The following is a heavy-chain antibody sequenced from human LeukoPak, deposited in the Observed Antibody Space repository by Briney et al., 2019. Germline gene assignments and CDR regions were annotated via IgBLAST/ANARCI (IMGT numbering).Heavy chain of an antibody. CDR1: GYTFTGYY. CDR3: ARGDSSSCYYFDY. J-gene: IGHJ4*02. V-gene: IGHV1-2*02. D-gene: IGHD6-13*01. CDR2: INPNNDDT. Sequence: APVKMACRASGYTFTGYYMHWVRQAPGQGLEWMGWINPNNDDTNYAQKFQGRVTMTRDTSINTAYMELSSLRSDDTAMYYCARGDSSSCYYFDYWGQGTLLNVSS.